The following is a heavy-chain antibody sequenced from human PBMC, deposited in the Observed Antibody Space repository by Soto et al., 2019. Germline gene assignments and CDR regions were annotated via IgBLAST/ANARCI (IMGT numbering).Heavy chain of an antibody. J-gene: IGHJ5*02. CDR3: AKIEMGWLAP. V-gene: IGHV3-23*01. D-gene: IGHD2-8*01. Sequence: GESLKISCTGSGFSFFSYAMSWVRQAPGKGLEWVSTISGSGGHTYYADSVKGRFVVSRDNDKNTVYLHMSSLTGEDTAVYFCAKIEMGWLAPWGQGTLVSVSS. CDR1: GFSFFSYA. CDR2: ISGSGGHT.